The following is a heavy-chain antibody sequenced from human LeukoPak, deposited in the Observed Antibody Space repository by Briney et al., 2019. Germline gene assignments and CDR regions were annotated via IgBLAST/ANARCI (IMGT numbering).Heavy chain of an antibody. CDR1: GFTVSSNY. V-gene: IGHV3-53*01. D-gene: IGHD6-25*01. Sequence: ESGGSLRLSCAASGFTVSSNYMSGVRQAPGKGVEWVSVLYSGGSTYYADSVKGRFTISRDNSKNTLYLQMNSLRAEDTAVYYCARDSGSGMDVWGQGTTVTVSS. CDR2: LYSGGST. CDR3: ARDSGSGMDV. J-gene: IGHJ6*02.